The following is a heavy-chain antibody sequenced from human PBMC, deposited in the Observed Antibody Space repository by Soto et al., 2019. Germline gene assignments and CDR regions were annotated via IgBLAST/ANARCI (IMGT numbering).Heavy chain of an antibody. CDR3: ASSGYYYYYYMDV. Sequence: SLRLSCTASGFTFGDYAMSWFRQAPGKGLEWVGFIRSKAYGGTTEYAASVKGRFTISRDDSKSIAYLQMNSLKTEDTAVYYCASSGYYYYYYMDVWGKGTTVTVSS. D-gene: IGHD3-3*01. V-gene: IGHV3-49*03. CDR1: GFTFGDYA. CDR2: IRSKAYGGTT. J-gene: IGHJ6*03.